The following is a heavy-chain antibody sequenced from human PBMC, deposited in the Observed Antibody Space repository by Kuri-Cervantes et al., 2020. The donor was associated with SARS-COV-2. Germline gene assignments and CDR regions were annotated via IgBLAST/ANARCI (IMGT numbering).Heavy chain of an antibody. CDR2: ISSSGRTI. D-gene: IGHD2-2*01. Sequence: GESLKISCAASGFTFSDYYMSWIRQAPGKGLEWVSYISSSGRTIYYADSVKGRFTISRDNSKNTLDLQMNTVRAEDTAVYYCARDPLPTDCSRSTCAPPEYDFDYWGQGTLVTVSS. CDR1: GFTFSDYY. J-gene: IGHJ4*02. V-gene: IGHV3-11*04. CDR3: ARDPLPTDCSRSTCAPPEYDFDY.